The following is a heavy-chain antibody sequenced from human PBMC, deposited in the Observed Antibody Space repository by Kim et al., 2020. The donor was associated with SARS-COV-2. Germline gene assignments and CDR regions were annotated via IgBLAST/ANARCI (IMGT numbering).Heavy chain of an antibody. D-gene: IGHD3-10*01. V-gene: IGHV3-23*01. J-gene: IGHJ3*02. CDR1: GFTFSSHS. Sequence: GGSLRLSCAASGFTFSSHSMSWVRQAPGKRLEWVSVITGSGDRIYYPDSMRGRFTISRDNSKNTLYLQMNTLRDDDTAVYYCAKENVAGWGSGTPGAFDIWGQGTMVTISS. CDR3: AKENVAGWGSGTPGAFDI. CDR2: ITGSGDRI.